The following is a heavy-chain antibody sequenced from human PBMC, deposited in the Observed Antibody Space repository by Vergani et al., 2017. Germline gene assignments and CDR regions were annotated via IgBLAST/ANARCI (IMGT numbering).Heavy chain of an antibody. CDR1: GGTFSSYA. V-gene: IGHV1-69*06. CDR3: ARGSYYYGSGSYFQFDY. Sequence: QVQLVQSGAEVKKPGSSVKVSCKASGGTFSSYAISWVRQAPGQGLEWMGGIIPIFGTANYAQKFQGRVTITADKYTSTAYMELSSLRSEDTAVYYCARGSYYYGSGSYFQFDYWGQGTLVTVSS. CDR2: IIPIFGTA. J-gene: IGHJ4*02. D-gene: IGHD3-10*01.